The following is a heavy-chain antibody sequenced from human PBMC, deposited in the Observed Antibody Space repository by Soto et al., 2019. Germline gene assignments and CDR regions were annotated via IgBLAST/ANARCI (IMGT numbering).Heavy chain of an antibody. J-gene: IGHJ4*02. CDR2: ISYDGTHK. D-gene: IGHD1-20*01. Sequence: QVQLVESGGGVVQPGRSLRLSCAASGFTFSSYAMHWVRQAPGKGLEWVAVISYDGTHKNHADSVKGRFTISRDNSKKKVYLQMSSLRAEDTAVYYCARDTSAVTGRTGDFDYWGQGTLVTVSS. V-gene: IGHV3-30-3*01. CDR1: GFTFSSYA. CDR3: ARDTSAVTGRTGDFDY.